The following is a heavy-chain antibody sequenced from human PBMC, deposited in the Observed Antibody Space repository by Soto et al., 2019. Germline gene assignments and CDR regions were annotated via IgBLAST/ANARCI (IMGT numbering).Heavy chain of an antibody. Sequence: EVQLVESGGGLVQPGRSLRLSCAASGLTFEDYAMHWVRQAPGKGLEWVSGISWNSGSIGYADSVKGRFTISRDNAKNSRYLHMNRLRAEDTALYYCAQDEQWLVGRPAFDIWGQGTMVTVSS. CDR2: ISWNSGSI. CDR3: AQDEQWLVGRPAFDI. V-gene: IGHV3-9*01. CDR1: GLTFEDYA. D-gene: IGHD6-19*01. J-gene: IGHJ3*02.